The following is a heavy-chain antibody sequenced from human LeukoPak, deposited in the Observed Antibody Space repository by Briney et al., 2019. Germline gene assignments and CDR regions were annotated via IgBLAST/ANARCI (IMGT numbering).Heavy chain of an antibody. Sequence: SSETLSLTCTVSGDSISGSNYHWGWVRQPPGKGLEWLGTVHHTGRAFYNPSLRGRTTVSVDTSKNQFSLKLTSVTAADTAVYYCAREPDAWGQGTLVTVSS. CDR1: GDSISGSNYH. CDR2: VHHTGRA. CDR3: AREPDA. J-gene: IGHJ5*02. V-gene: IGHV4-39*07.